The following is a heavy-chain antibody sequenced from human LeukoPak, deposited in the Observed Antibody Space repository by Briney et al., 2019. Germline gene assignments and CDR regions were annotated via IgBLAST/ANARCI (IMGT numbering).Heavy chain of an antibody. V-gene: IGHV3-23*01. CDR1: GFTFSSYA. J-gene: IGHJ6*02. CDR2: ISGSAGST. D-gene: IGHD2-2*01. Sequence: GGSLRLSCAASGFTFSSYAMSWVRQAPGKGLEWVSTISGSAGSTNYADSVKGRFTISRDNSKNTLYLQMNSLRAEDTALYHCEKDSSITNYYYGMDVWGQGTTVTVSS. CDR3: EKDSSITNYYYGMDV.